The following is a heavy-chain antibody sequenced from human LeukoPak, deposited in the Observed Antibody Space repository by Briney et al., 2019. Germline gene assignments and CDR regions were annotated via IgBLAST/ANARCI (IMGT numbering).Heavy chain of an antibody. V-gene: IGHV1-18*01. CDR2: ISAYNGNT. D-gene: IGHD3-22*01. CDR1: VYTFTSYG. CDR3: ARGSTIRYYYDSSGYYRGAADY. J-gene: IGHJ4*02. Sequence: ASVKVSCKASVYTFTSYGISWVRQAPGQGLEWMGWISAYNGNTNYAQKLQGRVTMTTDTSTSTAYMELRSLRSDDTAVYYCARGSTIRYYYDSSGYYRGAADYWGQGTLVTVSS.